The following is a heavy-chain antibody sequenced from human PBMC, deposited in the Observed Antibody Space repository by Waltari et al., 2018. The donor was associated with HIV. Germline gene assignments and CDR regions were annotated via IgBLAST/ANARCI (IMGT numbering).Heavy chain of an antibody. D-gene: IGHD6-19*01. J-gene: IGHJ3*02. CDR3: ARHSSGWYNAFDI. Sequence: QVQLVQSGAEVKKPGASVKVSCKASGYTFTGYYLHWVRQAPGQGLEWMGRINPNSGGTNYAQKFQGRVTMTRDTSISTAYMELSRLRSDDTAVYYCARHSSGWYNAFDIWGQGTMVTVSS. CDR1: GYTFTGYY. CDR2: INPNSGGT. V-gene: IGHV1-2*06.